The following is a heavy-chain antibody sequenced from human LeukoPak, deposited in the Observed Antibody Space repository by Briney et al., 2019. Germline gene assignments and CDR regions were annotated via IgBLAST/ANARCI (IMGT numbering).Heavy chain of an antibody. CDR1: GFTFNNDA. Sequence: SGGSLRLSCAASGFTFNNDAMNWVRQAPGKGLEWVSGISGSGGSRYYAEAVKGRFTISRDNSTNTLYLQMNSLKAEDTAVYYCANIPAYYYYDSRREDYWGQGTLVTVSS. CDR3: ANIPAYYYYDSRREDY. J-gene: IGHJ4*02. V-gene: IGHV3-23*01. CDR2: ISGSGGSR. D-gene: IGHD3-22*01.